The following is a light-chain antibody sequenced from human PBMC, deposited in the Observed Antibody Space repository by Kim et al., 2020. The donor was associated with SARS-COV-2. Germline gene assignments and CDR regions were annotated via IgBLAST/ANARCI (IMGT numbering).Light chain of an antibody. CDR3: NSRESSGNHWV. Sequence: SSELTQDPAVSVALGQTVRITCQGDSLRSYYASWYQQKPGQAPVLVIYGKNNRPSGIPDRFSGSSSGNTASLTITGAQAEDEADYYCNSRESSGNHWVFG. J-gene: IGLJ3*02. CDR1: SLRSYY. CDR2: GKN. V-gene: IGLV3-19*01.